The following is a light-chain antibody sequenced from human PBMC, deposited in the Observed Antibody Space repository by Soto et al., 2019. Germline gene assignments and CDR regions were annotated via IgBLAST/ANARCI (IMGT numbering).Light chain of an antibody. Sequence: RERATVSCKASQSVGSTYLAWYQRKPGQAPRLLIYGASSRATGIPDRFSGSGSGTDFTLTISRLEPEDFAVYYCQQYGDSPWTFGQGSIVDI. CDR3: QQYGDSPWT. CDR2: GAS. CDR1: QSVGSTY. J-gene: IGKJ1*01. V-gene: IGKV3-20*01.